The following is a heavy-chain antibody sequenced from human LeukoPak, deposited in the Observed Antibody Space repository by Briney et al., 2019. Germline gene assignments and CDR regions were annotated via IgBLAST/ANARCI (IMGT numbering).Heavy chain of an antibody. CDR2: MNPNSGNT. CDR1: GYTFTSYD. V-gene: IGHV1-8*01. D-gene: IGHD5-12*01. J-gene: IGHJ5*02. CDR3: ARGGYSGYGVTTPFDP. Sequence: ASVKVSCKASGYTFTSYDINWVRQATGQGLGWMGWMNPNSGNTGYAQKFQGRVTMTRNTSISTAYMELSSLRSEDTAVYYCARGGYSGYGVTTPFDPWGQGTLVTVSS.